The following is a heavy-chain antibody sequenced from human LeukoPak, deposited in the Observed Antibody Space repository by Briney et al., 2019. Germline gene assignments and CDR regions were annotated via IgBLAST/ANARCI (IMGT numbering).Heavy chain of an antibody. V-gene: IGHV1-18*01. D-gene: IGHD2-15*01. Sequence: ASVKVSCKASGYTFTSYGISWVRQAPGQGLEWMGWISAYNGNTNYAQKLQGRVTMTTDTSTSTAYMELSSLRSEDTAVYYCARLAYCSGGSCYGFGIWGQGTMVTVSS. CDR3: ARLAYCSGGSCYGFGI. CDR1: GYTFTSYG. J-gene: IGHJ3*02. CDR2: ISAYNGNT.